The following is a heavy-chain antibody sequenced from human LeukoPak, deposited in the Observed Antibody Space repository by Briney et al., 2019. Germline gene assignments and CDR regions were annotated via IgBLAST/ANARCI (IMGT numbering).Heavy chain of an antibody. Sequence: SLRISCAVAGFTFSSYGMYWGGQGPGMGLYWVAVIWYDGSNKYYADSVKGRFTISRDNSKNTLYLQMNSLRAEDTAVYYCAKGYSGYDWGTDWFDSWGQGTLVTVSS. J-gene: IGHJ5*01. CDR2: IWYDGSNK. V-gene: IGHV3-33*06. D-gene: IGHD5-12*01. CDR3: AKGYSGYDWGTDWFDS. CDR1: GFTFSSYG.